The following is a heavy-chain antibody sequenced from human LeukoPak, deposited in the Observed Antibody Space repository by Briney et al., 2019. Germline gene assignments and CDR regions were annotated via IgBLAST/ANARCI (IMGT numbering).Heavy chain of an antibody. J-gene: IGHJ3*02. Sequence: GGSLRLSCAASGLTFSSYAMSWVRQAPGKGLEWVSTISGSGGSTYYADSVKGRFTISRDNSKNTLYLQMNSLRAEDTAVYYCAKGRNSGYVSDAFDIWGQGTMVTVSS. CDR1: GLTFSSYA. CDR3: AKGRNSGYVSDAFDI. D-gene: IGHD5-12*01. CDR2: ISGSGGST. V-gene: IGHV3-23*01.